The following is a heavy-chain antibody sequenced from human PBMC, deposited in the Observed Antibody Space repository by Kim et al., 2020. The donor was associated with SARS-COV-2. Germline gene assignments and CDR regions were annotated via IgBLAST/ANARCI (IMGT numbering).Heavy chain of an antibody. V-gene: IGHV4-39*01. D-gene: IGHD1-26*01. CDR3: ARLPGLGLTTQPNDH. J-gene: IGHJ5*02. CDR1: GGSISRSAFD. Sequence: SETLSLICSVSGGSISRSAFDWGWIRQPPGKGLDWIWSIYYNGTTYYTPSLKSRLTISVNTSKNQFSLKVRSVPAADTAGYYCARLPGLGLTTQPNDHWGQGTQDAVSS. CDR2: IYYNGTT.